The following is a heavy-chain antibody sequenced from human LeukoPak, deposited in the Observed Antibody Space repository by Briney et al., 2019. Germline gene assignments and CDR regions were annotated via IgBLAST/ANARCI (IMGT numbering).Heavy chain of an antibody. CDR2: ISAYNGNT. CDR1: GYTFTSYG. J-gene: IGHJ4*02. Sequence: ASVKVSCKASGYTFTSYGISWVRQAPGQGLEWMGWISAYNGNTNYAQKLQGRVTMTTDTSTSTAHMELRSLRSDDTAVYYCARDLPPSYYYDSTTLDYWGQGTLVTVSS. V-gene: IGHV1-18*01. D-gene: IGHD3-22*01. CDR3: ARDLPPSYYYDSTTLDY.